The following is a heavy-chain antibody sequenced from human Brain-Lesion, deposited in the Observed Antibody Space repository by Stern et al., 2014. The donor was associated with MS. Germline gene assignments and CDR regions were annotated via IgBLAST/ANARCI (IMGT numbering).Heavy chain of an antibody. CDR2: IYHSGST. J-gene: IGHJ3*01. CDR3: ARGGVIYTQDRNGFDV. CDR1: GGSISSGGSS. V-gene: IGHV4-30-2*01. Sequence: VQLVESGSGQAKPSQTLSLTCAVSGGSISSGGSSWNWIRQPPGKGLEWIGFIYHSGSTYYNPSLKGRVFISLDTSKKQFALNLRSVTAADTAVYYCARGGVIYTQDRNGFDVWGQGTMVTVSS. D-gene: IGHD2-21*01.